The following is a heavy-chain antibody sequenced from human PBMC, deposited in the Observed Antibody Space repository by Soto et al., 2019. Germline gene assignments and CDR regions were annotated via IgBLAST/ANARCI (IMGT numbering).Heavy chain of an antibody. Sequence: GGSLRLSCAASGFTFNIYTMNWVRQAPGKGLERVSYISSRNTGIYYADSVKGRFTISRDDAKNSLYLQINSLRAEDTAVYYCAREQGHYYMDVWGKGATVTVSS. V-gene: IGHV3-48*01. CDR3: AREQGHYYMDV. CDR2: ISSRNTGI. CDR1: GFTFNIYT. J-gene: IGHJ6*03.